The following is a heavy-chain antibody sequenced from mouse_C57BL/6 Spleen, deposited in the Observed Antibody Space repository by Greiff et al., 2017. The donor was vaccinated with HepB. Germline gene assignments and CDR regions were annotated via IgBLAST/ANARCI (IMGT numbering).Heavy chain of an antibody. CDR1: GYTFTSYW. V-gene: IGHV1-55*01. J-gene: IGHJ1*03. D-gene: IGHD2-1*01. Sequence: VQLQQSGAELVKPGASVKMSCKASGYTFTSYWITWVKQRPGQGLEWIGDIYPGSGSTNYNEKFKSKATLTVDTSSSTAYMQLSSLTSEDSAVYYCARKGYGNYWYFDVWGTGTTVTVSS. CDR3: ARKGYGNYWYFDV. CDR2: IYPGSGST.